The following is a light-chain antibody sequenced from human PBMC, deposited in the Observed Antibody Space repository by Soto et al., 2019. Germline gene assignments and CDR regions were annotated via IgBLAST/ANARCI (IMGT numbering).Light chain of an antibody. CDR2: AAA. CDR3: QQSYSALALT. V-gene: IGKV1-39*01. CDR1: QSIDSL. J-gene: IGKJ4*01. Sequence: DLQMTQSPSSLSASVGDRVTITCRASQSIDSLLNWYQQKAGKAPKLLIYAAASLQTGVPSRFSGSGSGTHFTLSISNLQPEDSATYYCQQSYSALALTLGGGTKVEIK.